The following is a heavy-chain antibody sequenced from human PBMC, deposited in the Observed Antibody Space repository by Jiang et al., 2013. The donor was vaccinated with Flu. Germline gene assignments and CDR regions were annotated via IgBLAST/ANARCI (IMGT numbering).Heavy chain of an antibody. CDR3: ARDLAGNTFDY. CDR1: GYTFTGHY. D-gene: IGHD1/OR15-1a*01. V-gene: IGHV1-2*02. CDR2: INPNSGGA. J-gene: IGHJ4*02. Sequence: VQLVESGAEVKTPGASVKVSCKASGYTFTGHYMNWVRQAPGQGLEWMGWINPNSGGANYAQKFQGGVTMTGDTSISTAYMELSRLRSDDTAVYYCARDLAGNTFDYWGQGTLVTVSS.